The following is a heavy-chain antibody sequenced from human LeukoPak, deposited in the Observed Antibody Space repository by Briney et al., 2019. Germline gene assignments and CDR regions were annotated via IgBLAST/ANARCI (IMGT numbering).Heavy chain of an antibody. CDR2: IRYDGSNK. J-gene: IGHJ4*02. V-gene: IGHV3-30*02. CDR3: AKEFRCSSTSCSDLDY. CDR1: GFTFSSYG. D-gene: IGHD2-2*01. Sequence: GGXLRLSCAASGFTFSSYGMHWVCQAPGKGLEGVAFIRYDGSNKYYADSVKGRFTISRDNSKNTLYLQMNSLRAEDTAVYYCAKEFRCSSTSCSDLDYWGQGTLVTVSS.